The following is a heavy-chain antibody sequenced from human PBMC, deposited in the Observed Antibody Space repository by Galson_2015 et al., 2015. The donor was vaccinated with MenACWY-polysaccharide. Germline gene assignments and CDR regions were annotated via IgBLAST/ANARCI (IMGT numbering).Heavy chain of an antibody. J-gene: IGHJ4*02. V-gene: IGHV3-30-3*01. CDR2: ISYDGNIK. CDR3: ARDRNSDSGGCDY. D-gene: IGHD3-10*01. Sequence: SLRLSCAASGFAFSSYAMHWVRQAPGKGLEWLAIISYDGNIKYYADSVKGRFTISRDNSKNILYLQMDSLTTEDTAIFYCARDRNSDSGGCDYWGQGSLVTVSS. CDR1: GFAFSSYA.